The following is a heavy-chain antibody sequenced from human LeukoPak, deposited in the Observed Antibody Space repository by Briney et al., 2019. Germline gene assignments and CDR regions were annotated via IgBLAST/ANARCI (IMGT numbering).Heavy chain of an antibody. CDR3: ATDRFYYDSSGYTLFDY. D-gene: IGHD3-22*01. V-gene: IGHV1-24*01. CDR1: GYTLTELS. J-gene: IGHJ4*02. CDR2: FYPEDGET. Sequence: APVKVSCKVSGYTLTELSMHWVRQAPGKGLEWMGGFYPEDGETIYAQKFQGRVTMTEDTSTDTAYMELSSLRSEDTAVYYCATDRFYYDSSGYTLFDYWGQGTLVTVSS.